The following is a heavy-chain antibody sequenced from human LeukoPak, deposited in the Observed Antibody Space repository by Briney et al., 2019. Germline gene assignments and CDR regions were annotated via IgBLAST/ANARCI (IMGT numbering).Heavy chain of an antibody. Sequence: PGGSLRLSCEASGFSLSAYSMSWVRQAPGKGLEWISYIRSSSTTIYYADSVKGRFTISRDNAENSVYLQMNSLRVEDTAVYFCARDSRSHCGTDACYGPYFDYWGQGILVAVSS. V-gene: IGHV3-48*01. CDR1: GFSLSAYS. D-gene: IGHD2-2*01. J-gene: IGHJ4*02. CDR3: ARDSRSHCGTDACYGPYFDY. CDR2: IRSSSTTI.